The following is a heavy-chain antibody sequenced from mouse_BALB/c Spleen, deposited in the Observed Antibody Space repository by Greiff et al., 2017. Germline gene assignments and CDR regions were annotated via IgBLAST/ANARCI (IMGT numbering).Heavy chain of an antibody. CDR2: IRLKSNNYAT. J-gene: IGHJ2*01. V-gene: IGHV6-6*02. D-gene: IGHD1-1*01. CDR1: GFTFSNYW. Sequence: EVQLQQSGGGLVQPGGSMKLSCVASGFTFSNYWMNWVRQSPEKGLEWVAEIRLKSNNYATHYAESVKGRFTISRDDSKSSVYLQMNNLRAEDTGIYYCTPYYYGSSYYFDYWGQGTTLTVSS. CDR3: TPYYYGSSYYFDY.